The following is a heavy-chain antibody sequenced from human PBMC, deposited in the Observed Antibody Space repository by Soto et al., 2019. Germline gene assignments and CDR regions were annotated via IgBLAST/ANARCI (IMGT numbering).Heavy chain of an antibody. Sequence: PSDTLSLTCTASGAPISGYYCTWTRQPPGKGLEWIGYIHYSGSTDYNPSLKSRVTISVDTSKNQFSLKLNSVTAADTAVYYCARGGPSSKWLDPWGQGTLVTVSS. CDR3: ARGGPSSKWLDP. J-gene: IGHJ5*02. CDR1: GAPISGYY. CDR2: IHYSGST. D-gene: IGHD3-10*01. V-gene: IGHV4-59*07.